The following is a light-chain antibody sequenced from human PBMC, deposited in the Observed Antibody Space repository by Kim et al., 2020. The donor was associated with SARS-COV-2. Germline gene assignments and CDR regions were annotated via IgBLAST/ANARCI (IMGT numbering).Light chain of an antibody. CDR1: NYNVGRQG. CDR2: RNN. V-gene: IGLV10-54*01. CDR3: SAWDISLNAVV. Sequence: RPTATVPCTGNNYNVGRQGAAWLQQHQGNPPKVLSDRNNNRRSGISERFSASRSGNTASLIITGLQSEDEADYYCSAWDISLNAVVFGGGTQLTVL. J-gene: IGLJ3*02.